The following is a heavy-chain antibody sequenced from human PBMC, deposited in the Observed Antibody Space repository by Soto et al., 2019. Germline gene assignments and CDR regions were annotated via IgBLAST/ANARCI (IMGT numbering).Heavy chain of an antibody. J-gene: IGHJ4*02. D-gene: IGHD3-22*01. Sequence: ASVKVSCKASGYTFTDYYVHWVRQAPGQGLEWMGWINPNSGGTKSAQKFQGRVTMTRDTSISTAYMELSRLRSDDTAVYYCARSKGDYYGSSCYHYYFDYWGQGTLVTVSS. V-gene: IGHV1-2*02. CDR2: INPNSGGT. CDR3: ARSKGDYYGSSCYHYYFDY. CDR1: GYTFTDYY.